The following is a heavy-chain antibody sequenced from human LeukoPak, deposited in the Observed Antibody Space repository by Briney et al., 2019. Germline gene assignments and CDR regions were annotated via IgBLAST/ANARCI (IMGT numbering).Heavy chain of an antibody. V-gene: IGHV3-9*01. CDR1: GSTFDDYA. Sequence: GRSLRLSCAASGSTFDDYAMHWVRQAPGKGLEWVSGISWNSGSIGYADSVKGRFTISRDNAKNSLYLQMNSLRAEDTALYYCAKDIGRGYSSGPGNWGQGTLVTVSS. D-gene: IGHD6-19*01. CDR3: AKDIGRGYSSGPGN. J-gene: IGHJ4*02. CDR2: ISWNSGSI.